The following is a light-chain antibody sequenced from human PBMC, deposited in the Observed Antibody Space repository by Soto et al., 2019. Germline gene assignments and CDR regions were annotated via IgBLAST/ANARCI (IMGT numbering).Light chain of an antibody. CDR1: SSDVGGYNY. J-gene: IGLJ1*01. V-gene: IGLV2-8*01. Sequence: QSALTQPPSASGSPGQSVTISCTGTSSDVGGYNYVSWYQQHPGKAPKLMIYEVSKRPSGVPDRFSGSKSGNTASLTVSGLQAEDEADYYCSSYARNKNVFGTGTKVTVL. CDR3: SSYARNKNV. CDR2: EVS.